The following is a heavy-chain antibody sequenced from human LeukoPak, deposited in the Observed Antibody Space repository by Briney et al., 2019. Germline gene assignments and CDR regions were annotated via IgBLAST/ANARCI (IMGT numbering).Heavy chain of an antibody. V-gene: IGHV3-64*01. Sequence: GGSLRLSCAASGFTFSSYAMHWVRQAPGKGLEYVSAISSNGGSTYYANSVKGRFTISRDNSKNTLYLQMGSLRAEDMAVYYCARGEWSTNWFDPWGQGTLVTVSS. CDR1: GFTFSSYA. D-gene: IGHD3-3*01. J-gene: IGHJ5*02. CDR2: ISSNGGST. CDR3: ARGEWSTNWFDP.